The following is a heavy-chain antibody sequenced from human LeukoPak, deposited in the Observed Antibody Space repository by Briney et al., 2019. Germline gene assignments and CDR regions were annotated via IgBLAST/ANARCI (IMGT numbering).Heavy chain of an antibody. D-gene: IGHD2/OR15-2a*01. CDR2: ISSSGSTI. CDR1: GFTISSYE. Sequence: GGSLRLSCAASGFTISSYEMNWVRQAPGKGLEWVSYISSSGSTIYYADSVKGRFTISRDNAKNSLYLQMNSLRAEDTAVYYCARDHPRTIFLERYYFDYWGQGTLVTVSS. CDR3: ARDHPRTIFLERYYFDY. V-gene: IGHV3-48*03. J-gene: IGHJ4*02.